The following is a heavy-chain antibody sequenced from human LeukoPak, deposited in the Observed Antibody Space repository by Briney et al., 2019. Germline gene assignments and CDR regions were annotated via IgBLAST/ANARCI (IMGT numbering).Heavy chain of an antibody. J-gene: IGHJ3*02. Sequence: SETLSLTCTVSGGSISSYYWSWIRQPPGKGLEWIGYIYYSGSTNYNPSLKSRVTISVDTSKNQFSLKPSSVTAADTAVYYCARCGRYHLDAFDIWGQGTMVTVSS. D-gene: IGHD3-16*02. CDR2: IYYSGST. CDR3: ARCGRYHLDAFDI. CDR1: GGSISSYY. V-gene: IGHV4-59*01.